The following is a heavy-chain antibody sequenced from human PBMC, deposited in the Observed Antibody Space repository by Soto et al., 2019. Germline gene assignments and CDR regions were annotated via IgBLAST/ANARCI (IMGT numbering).Heavy chain of an antibody. Sequence: ASVKVSCKASGYTFTSYYMHWVRQAPGQGLEWMGMINPSGGSTSYAQKFQGRVTMTRDTSTSTVYTELSRLRSDDTAVYYCARDRGWYDGMDVWGQGTTVTVSS. CDR2: INPSGGST. D-gene: IGHD6-19*01. J-gene: IGHJ6*01. CDR1: GYTFTSYY. CDR3: ARDRGWYDGMDV. V-gene: IGHV1-46*01.